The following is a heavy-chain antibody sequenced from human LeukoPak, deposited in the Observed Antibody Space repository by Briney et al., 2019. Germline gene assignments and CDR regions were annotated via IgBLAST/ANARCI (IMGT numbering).Heavy chain of an antibody. J-gene: IGHJ1*01. CDR1: GFTFSSYA. V-gene: IGHV3-23*01. CDR2: ISGSGGST. D-gene: IGHD3-22*01. Sequence: GRSLRLSCAASGFTFSSYAMSWVRQAPGKGLEWVSAISGSGGSTYYADSVKGRFTISRDNSKNTLYLQMNSLRAEDTAVYYCAKARYYDSSGPPSFQHWGQGTLVTVSS. CDR3: AKARYYDSSGPPSFQH.